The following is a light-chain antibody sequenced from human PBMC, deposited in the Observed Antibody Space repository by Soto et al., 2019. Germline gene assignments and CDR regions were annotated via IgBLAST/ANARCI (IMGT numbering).Light chain of an antibody. CDR1: QDISNY. V-gene: IGKV1-33*01. Sequence: DIQMTQSPSSLSASVGDRVTITCQASQDISNYLNWYQHKPGKAPKLLIYDASNLEAGVPSRFSGSGSETDFTFTISSLQPEDVATYYCQQYVNLPYTFGQGTKLEIK. J-gene: IGKJ2*01. CDR2: DAS. CDR3: QQYVNLPYT.